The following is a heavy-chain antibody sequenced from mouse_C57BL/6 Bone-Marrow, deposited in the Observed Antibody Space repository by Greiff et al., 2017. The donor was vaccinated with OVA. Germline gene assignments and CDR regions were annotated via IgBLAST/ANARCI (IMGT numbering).Heavy chain of an antibody. V-gene: IGHV14-4*01. J-gene: IGHJ3*01. CDR1: GFNIKDDY. CDR3: TTHGYYGAY. CDR2: IDPENGDT. Sequence: EVKLMESGAELVRPGASVKLSCTASGFNIKDDYMHWVKQRPEQGLEWIGWIDPENGDTEYASKFQGKATITADTSSNTAYLQLSSLTSEDTAVYYCTTHGYYGAYWGQGTLVTVSA. D-gene: IGHD2-3*01.